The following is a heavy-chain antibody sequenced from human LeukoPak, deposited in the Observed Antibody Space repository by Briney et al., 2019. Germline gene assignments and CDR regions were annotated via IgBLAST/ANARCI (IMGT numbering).Heavy chain of an antibody. CDR1: GFTFSSYA. J-gene: IGHJ4*02. D-gene: IGHD6-13*01. V-gene: IGHV3-23*01. CDR2: ISGSGDST. CDR3: AKDHSSSWYGGYYFDY. Sequence: GGSLRLSCAASGFTFSSYAMSWVRQAPGKGLEWVSAISGSGDSTYYADSVKGRFTISRDNSKNTLYLQMNSLRAEDTAVYYCAKDHSSSWYGGYYFDYWGQGTLVTVSS.